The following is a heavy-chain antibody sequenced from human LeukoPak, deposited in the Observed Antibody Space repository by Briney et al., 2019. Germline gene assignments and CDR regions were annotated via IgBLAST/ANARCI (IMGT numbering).Heavy chain of an antibody. J-gene: IGHJ4*02. CDR1: GFTFSSYA. Sequence: GGSLRLPCAASGFTFSSYAMSWVRQAPGKGLEWVSAISGSGGSTYYADSVKGRFTISRDNSKNTLYLQMNSLRAEDTAVYYCAKLRLYYYDSSGYYGGFDYWGQGTLVTVSS. CDR2: ISGSGGST. CDR3: AKLRLYYYDSSGYYGGFDY. D-gene: IGHD3-22*01. V-gene: IGHV3-23*01.